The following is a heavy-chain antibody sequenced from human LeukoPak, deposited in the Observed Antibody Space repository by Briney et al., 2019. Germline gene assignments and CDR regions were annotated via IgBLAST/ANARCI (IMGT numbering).Heavy chain of an antibody. D-gene: IGHD3-10*01. J-gene: IGHJ4*02. CDR1: GGTFSSYA. CDR2: IIPILGIA. Sequence: SVKVSCKASGGTFSSYAISWVRQAPGQGLEWMGRIIPILGIANYAQKFQGRVTITADKSTSTAYMEPSSLRSEDTAVYYCARDWAGADYYGSGSYYSTFDYWGQGTLVTVSS. V-gene: IGHV1-69*04. CDR3: ARDWAGADYYGSGSYYSTFDY.